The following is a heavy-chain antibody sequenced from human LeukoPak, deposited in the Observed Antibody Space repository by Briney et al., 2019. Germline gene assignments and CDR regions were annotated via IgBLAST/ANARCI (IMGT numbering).Heavy chain of an antibody. J-gene: IGHJ5*02. V-gene: IGHV4-59*08. CDR1: GGSISSYY. CDR2: IYYSGST. D-gene: IGHD2/OR15-2a*01. Sequence: TPSETLSLTCTVSGGSISSYYWSWIRQPPGKGLEWIGYIYYSGSTNYNPSLKSRVTISVDTSKNQFSLKLSSVTAADTAVYYCARHKRIGLNWFDPWGQGTLVTVSS. CDR3: ARHKRIGLNWFDP.